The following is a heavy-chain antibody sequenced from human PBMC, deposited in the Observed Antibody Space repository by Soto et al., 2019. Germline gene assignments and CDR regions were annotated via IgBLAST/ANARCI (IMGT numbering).Heavy chain of an antibody. D-gene: IGHD3-22*01. CDR1: GFTFSSYD. V-gene: IGHV3-13*01. Sequence: GGSLRLSCAASGFTFSSYDMHWVRQATGKGLEWVSAIGTAGDTYYPGSVKGRFTISRENAKNSLYFQMNSLRAEDTAVYYCARAGRPYYYDSSGYYGPRGNYYGMDVWGQGTTVTVSS. J-gene: IGHJ6*02. CDR3: ARAGRPYYYDSSGYYGPRGNYYGMDV. CDR2: IGTAGDT.